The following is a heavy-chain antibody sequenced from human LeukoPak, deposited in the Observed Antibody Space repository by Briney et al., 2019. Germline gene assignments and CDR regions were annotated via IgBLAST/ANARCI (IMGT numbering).Heavy chain of an antibody. CDR1: GYTFTSYD. Sequence: ASVKVSCNASGYTFTSYDINRVRQATGQGLEWMGWMNPNFDNIVYAQRFQGRVTMTRNTPIGTAYMELSSLRSEDTAVYYCAIAVDTAMVLDYWGHGTLVTVSS. D-gene: IGHD5-18*01. V-gene: IGHV1-8*01. CDR3: AIAVDTAMVLDY. CDR2: MNPNFDNI. J-gene: IGHJ4*01.